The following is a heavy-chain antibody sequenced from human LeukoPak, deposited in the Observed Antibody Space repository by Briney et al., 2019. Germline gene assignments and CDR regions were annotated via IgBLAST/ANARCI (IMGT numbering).Heavy chain of an antibody. CDR2: ISAYNSNR. Sequence: ASVKVSCKASGYTFTSYGISWVRQAPGQGLEWMGWISAYNSNRRSAQKVQGRVTMTTDTSTSTAYMELRSLRSDDTAVYYCARIPHYDSSGYYYADYWGQGTLVTVSS. D-gene: IGHD3-22*01. CDR1: GYTFTSYG. CDR3: ARIPHYDSSGYYYADY. J-gene: IGHJ4*02. V-gene: IGHV1-18*01.